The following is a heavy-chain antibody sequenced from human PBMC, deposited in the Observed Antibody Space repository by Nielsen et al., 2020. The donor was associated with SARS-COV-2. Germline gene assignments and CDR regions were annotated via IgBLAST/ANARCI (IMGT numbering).Heavy chain of an antibody. CDR3: ARGTPSSSWYYYYGMDV. CDR1: GGSFSGYY. CDR2: INHSGST. J-gene: IGHJ6*02. Sequence: SETLSLTCAVYGGSFSGYYWSWIRQPPGKGLEWIGEINHSGSTNYNPSLKSRVTISVDTSKNQFSLKLSSVTAADTAVYYCARGTPSSSWYYYYGMDVWGQGTTVTVSS. V-gene: IGHV4-34*01. D-gene: IGHD6-13*01.